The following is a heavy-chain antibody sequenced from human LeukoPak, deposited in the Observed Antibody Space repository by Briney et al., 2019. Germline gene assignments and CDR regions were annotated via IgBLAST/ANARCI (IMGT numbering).Heavy chain of an antibody. D-gene: IGHD6-19*01. Sequence: SETLSLTCTVSGGSISSYYWSWIRQPPGKGLKWLGNIYYSGYTTYSPSLRSRVTISVDTSKNQFSLKLSSVTAADTAVYYCAREGWQWLVHAFDIWGQGTMVTVSS. V-gene: IGHV4-59*12. J-gene: IGHJ3*02. CDR1: GGSISSYY. CDR3: AREGWQWLVHAFDI. CDR2: IYYSGYT.